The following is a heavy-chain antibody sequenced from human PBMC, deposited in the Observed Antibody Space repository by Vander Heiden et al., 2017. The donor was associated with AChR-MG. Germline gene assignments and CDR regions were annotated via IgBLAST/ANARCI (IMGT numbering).Heavy chain of an antibody. D-gene: IGHD2-2*01. CDR2: IIPIFGTA. Sequence: QVQLVQSGAEVKKPGSSVKVSCKASGGTFSSYAISWVRQAPGQGLEWMGGIIPIFGTANYAQKFQGRVTITADKSTSTAYMELSSLRSEDTAVYYCAGVPHCSSTSCYRGGRYYYYYMDVWGKGTTVTVSS. V-gene: IGHV1-69*06. CDR1: GGTFSSYA. CDR3: AGVPHCSSTSCYRGGRYYYYYMDV. J-gene: IGHJ6*03.